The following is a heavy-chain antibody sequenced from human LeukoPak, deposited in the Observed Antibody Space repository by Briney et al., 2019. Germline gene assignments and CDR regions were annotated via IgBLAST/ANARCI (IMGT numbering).Heavy chain of an antibody. V-gene: IGHV1-69*13. CDR2: IIPIFGTA. CDR3: ASNPRRYDFWSGYNDY. CDR1: GGTFSSYA. D-gene: IGHD3-3*01. J-gene: IGHJ4*02. Sequence: SVKVSCEASGGTFSSYAISWVRQAPGQGLEWMGGIIPIFGTANYAQKFQGRVTITADESTSTAYMELSSLRSEDTAVYYCASNPRRYDFWSGYNDYWGQGTLVTVSS.